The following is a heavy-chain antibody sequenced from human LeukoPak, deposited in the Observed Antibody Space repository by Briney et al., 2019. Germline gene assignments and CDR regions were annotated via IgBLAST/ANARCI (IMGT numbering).Heavy chain of an antibody. J-gene: IGHJ4*02. Sequence: SQTLSLTCAISGDSVSSNSAAWNWIRQSPSRGLEWLGRTYYRPQRYNDYAVSVKSRITINPDTSKNQFPLQLNSATPEDTAVYYCAREDILTGFGFTWGQGTLVTVSS. V-gene: IGHV6-1*01. CDR2: TYYRPQRYN. CDR3: AREDILTGFGFT. CDR1: GDSVSSNSAA. D-gene: IGHD3-9*01.